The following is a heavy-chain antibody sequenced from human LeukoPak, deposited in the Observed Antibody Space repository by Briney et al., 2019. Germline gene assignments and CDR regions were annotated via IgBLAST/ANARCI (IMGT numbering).Heavy chain of an antibody. CDR1: GFTFSDYY. D-gene: IGHD2-15*01. V-gene: IGHV3-11*06. CDR2: ISSSSSYT. J-gene: IGHJ3*02. CDR3: APYCSGGSCYVYDAFDI. Sequence: GGSPRLSCAASGFTFSDYYMSWIRQAPGKGLEWVSYISSSSSYTNYADSVKGRFTISRDNAKNSLYLQMNSLRAEDTAVYYCAPYCSGGSCYVYDAFDIWGQGTMVTVSS.